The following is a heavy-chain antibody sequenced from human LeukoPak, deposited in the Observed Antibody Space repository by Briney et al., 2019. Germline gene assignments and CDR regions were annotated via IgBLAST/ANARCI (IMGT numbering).Heavy chain of an antibody. Sequence: GASVKVSCKTSGYTFTSHGISWVRQAPGQGLEWMGWISAYNGNTNHAQKLQGRVTMTTDTSTSTAYMELRSLRSDDTAVYYCARDYDILTGPSRPDYWGQGTLVTVSS. CDR1: GYTFTSHG. CDR2: ISAYNGNT. J-gene: IGHJ4*02. D-gene: IGHD3-9*01. V-gene: IGHV1-18*04. CDR3: ARDYDILTGPSRPDY.